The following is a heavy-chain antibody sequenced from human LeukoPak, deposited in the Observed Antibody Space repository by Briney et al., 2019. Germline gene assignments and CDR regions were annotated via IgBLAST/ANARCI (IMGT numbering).Heavy chain of an antibody. V-gene: IGHV4-39*07. D-gene: IGHD1-26*01. Sequence: SETLSLTCTVSGGSISSSSYYWGWIRQPPGKGLEWIGSIYYSGSTYYNSSLKSRVTISVDTSKNQFSLKLSSVTAADTAVYYCARASGGSYSEVFDYWGQGTLVTVSS. CDR2: IYYSGST. CDR1: GGSISSSSYY. J-gene: IGHJ4*02. CDR3: ARASGGSYSEVFDY.